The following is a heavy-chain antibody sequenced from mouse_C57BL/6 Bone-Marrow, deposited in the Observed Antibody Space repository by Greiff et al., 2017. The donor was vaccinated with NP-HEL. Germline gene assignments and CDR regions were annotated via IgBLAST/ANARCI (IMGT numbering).Heavy chain of an antibody. J-gene: IGHJ3*01. CDR1: GFTFSSYG. CDR2: ISSGGSYT. V-gene: IGHV5-6*01. D-gene: IGHD2-5*01. CDR3: ARHENCHSNYWFAY. Sequence: EVQLVESGGDLVKPGGSLKLSCAASGFTFSSYGMSWVRQTPDKRLEWVATISSGGSYTYYPDSVKGRFTISRDNAKTTLYLQMSSLKSEDKAMYYCARHENCHSNYWFAYWGQGTLVTVSA.